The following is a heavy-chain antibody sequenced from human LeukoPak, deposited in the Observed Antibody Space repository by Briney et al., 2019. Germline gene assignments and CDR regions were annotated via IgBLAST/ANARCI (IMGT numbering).Heavy chain of an antibody. J-gene: IGHJ4*02. CDR1: GFTFGDYA. CDR2: IRSKVYGGTP. Sequence: QSGGSLRLSCTASGFTFGDYAMTWVRQAPGKGLEWVGFIRSKVYGGTPEYAASVKGRFTISRDDSKGIAYLQMNSLKTEDTAVYYCTRDQTPHYWGQGTLVTVSS. V-gene: IGHV3-49*04. CDR3: TRDQTPHY.